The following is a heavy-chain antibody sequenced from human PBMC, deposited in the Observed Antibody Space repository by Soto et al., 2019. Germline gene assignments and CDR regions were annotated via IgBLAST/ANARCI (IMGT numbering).Heavy chain of an antibody. Sequence: VGSLRLSCAASGFTFSSSWMHWIRQAPGKGLVWVSRINTDGITTNYADSVKGRFTISRDNAMNTLYLQMNSLTAEDTAVYYCARDHCTTTTCYTVWFDPWGQGTLVTVSS. D-gene: IGHD2-2*02. CDR1: GFTFSSSW. V-gene: IGHV3-74*01. CDR3: ARDHCTTTTCYTVWFDP. CDR2: INTDGITT. J-gene: IGHJ5*02.